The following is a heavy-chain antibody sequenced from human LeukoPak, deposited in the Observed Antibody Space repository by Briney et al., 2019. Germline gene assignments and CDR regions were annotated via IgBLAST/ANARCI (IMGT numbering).Heavy chain of an antibody. Sequence: AESLKISCKGSGYSFASYWIGWVRQMPGKGLEWMGIIHPDTSDTRYSPSFQGQVTISADKSISTAYVQWSSLKASDTAMYYCARAYGSSGFDFWGQGTLVTVSS. CDR1: GYSFASYW. CDR3: ARAYGSSGFDF. CDR2: IHPDTSDT. D-gene: IGHD3-10*01. J-gene: IGHJ4*02. V-gene: IGHV5-51*01.